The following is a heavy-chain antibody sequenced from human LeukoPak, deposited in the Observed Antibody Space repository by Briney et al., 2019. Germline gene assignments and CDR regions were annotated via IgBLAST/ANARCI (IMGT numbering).Heavy chain of an antibody. V-gene: IGHV3-74*01. J-gene: IGHJ4*02. Sequence: PGGTLRLSCAASGFTFSGYRMHWVRQAPGKGLVWVSHIGSHVSDTSHADSVKGRFTISRDHPKHTLYLQMNSLRVEDTAIYYCARVVGGVPFWGQGTLVTVSP. D-gene: IGHD1-26*01. CDR3: ARVVGGVPF. CDR2: IGSHVSDT. CDR1: GFTFSGYR.